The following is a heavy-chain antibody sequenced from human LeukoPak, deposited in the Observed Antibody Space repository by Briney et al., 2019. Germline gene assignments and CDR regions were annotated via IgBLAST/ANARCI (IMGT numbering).Heavy chain of an antibody. J-gene: IGHJ6*02. CDR1: GGSISSGGYY. CDR3: ARMSSLEHGMDV. CDR2: IYYSGST. V-gene: IGHV4-31*03. Sequence: TLSLTCTVSGGSISSGGYYWSWIRQHPGKGLEWIGYIYYSGSTYYNPSLKSRVTISVDTSKNQFSLKLSSVTAADTAVYYCARMSSLEHGMDVWGQGTTVTVSS. D-gene: IGHD3-3*01.